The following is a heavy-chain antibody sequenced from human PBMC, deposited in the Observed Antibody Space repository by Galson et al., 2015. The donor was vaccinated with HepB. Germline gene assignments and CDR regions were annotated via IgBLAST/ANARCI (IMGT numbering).Heavy chain of an antibody. CDR1: GFSLSISRTR. J-gene: IGHJ4*02. D-gene: IGHD3-3*01. Sequence: PALVKPTQTLTLTCTFSGFSLSISRTRVSWIRQPPGKALEWLARIDWDDEKFYNKSLKTRLTISKDTSKNQVVLTMTNMDPVDTATYYCARGRNWSGYDYYFDYWGLGIMVTVSS. V-gene: IGHV2-70*04. CDR2: IDWDDEK. CDR3: ARGRNWSGYDYYFDY.